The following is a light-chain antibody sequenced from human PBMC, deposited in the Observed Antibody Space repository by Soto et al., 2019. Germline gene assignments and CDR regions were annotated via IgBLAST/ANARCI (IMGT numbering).Light chain of an antibody. CDR2: DTS. J-gene: IGKJ1*01. Sequence: IVVTQSPATLPVSPGERVTLSCRASQSVSSSLAWYQQRPGQAPRLLIYDTSTRAAGIAARFSGSGSGTEFTLTISSLQSEDFAVYYCQQYVHWPPGTFGQGTKVDIK. CDR3: QQYVHWPPGT. CDR1: QSVSSS. V-gene: IGKV3-15*01.